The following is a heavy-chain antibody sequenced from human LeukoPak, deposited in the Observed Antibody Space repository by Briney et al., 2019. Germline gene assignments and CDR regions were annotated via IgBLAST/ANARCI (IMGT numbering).Heavy chain of an antibody. CDR2: ISSSSSYI. D-gene: IGHD4-17*01. CDR3: ARALDYGEYYYYYMDV. J-gene: IGHJ6*03. V-gene: IGHV3-21*01. Sequence: GGSLRLSCAASGFTFSSYSMNWVRQAPGKGLEWVSSISSSSSYIYYADSVKGRFTISRDNAKNSLYLQMNSLRAENTAVYYCARALDYGEYYYYYMDVWGKGTTVTVSS. CDR1: GFTFSSYS.